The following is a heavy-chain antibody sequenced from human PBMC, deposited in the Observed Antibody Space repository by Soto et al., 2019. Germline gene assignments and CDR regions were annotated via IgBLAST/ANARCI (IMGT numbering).Heavy chain of an antibody. CDR2: ISSSSSYT. V-gene: IGHV3-11*06. CDR1: GFNFSDYY. J-gene: IGHJ4*02. Sequence: PGESLRLSCAASGFNFSDYYMSWIRQAPGKGLEWVSYISSSSSYTNYADSVKGRFTISRDNAKNSLYLQMNSLRAEDTAVYYCAREAAGYKRVECDYWGQGTLVTVS. CDR3: AREAAGYKRVECDY. D-gene: IGHD6-13*01.